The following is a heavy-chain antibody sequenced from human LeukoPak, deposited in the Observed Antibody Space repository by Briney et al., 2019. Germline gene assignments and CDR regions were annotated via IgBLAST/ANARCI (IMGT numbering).Heavy chain of an antibody. CDR2: INPNSGGT. V-gene: IGHV1-2*02. D-gene: IGHD3-10*01. CDR1: GYTFTGYY. Sequence: ASVKVSCKAPGYTFTGYYMHWVRQAPGQGLEWMGWINPNSGGTNYAQKFQGRVTMTRDTSISTAYMELSRLRSDDTAVYYCARALALTMVRGVSDYWGQGTLVTVSS. CDR3: ARALALTMVRGVSDY. J-gene: IGHJ4*02.